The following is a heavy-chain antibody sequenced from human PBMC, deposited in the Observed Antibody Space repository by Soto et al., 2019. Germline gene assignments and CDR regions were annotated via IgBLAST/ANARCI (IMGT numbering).Heavy chain of an antibody. CDR1: GYSFTSYW. V-gene: IGHV5-10-1*03. CDR2: IDPSDSYT. J-gene: IGHJ4*02. CDR3: ATSVGELAPVDY. Sequence: DVQLVQSGAEVKKPGESLRISCKGSGYSFTSYWISWVRQMPGKGLEWMGRIDPSDSYTNYSPSFQGHVTISADKSISTAYLQWSSLKASDTAMYYCATSVGELAPVDYWGQGTLVTVSS. D-gene: IGHD1-26*01.